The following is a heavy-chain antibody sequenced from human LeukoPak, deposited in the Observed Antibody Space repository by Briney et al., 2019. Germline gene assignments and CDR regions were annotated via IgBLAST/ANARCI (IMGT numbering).Heavy chain of an antibody. V-gene: IGHV4-39*07. Sequence: SETLSLTCSVSGGSITSSNYYWGWIRQPPGEGLEWIGGINYSGNTYYNPSLKSRVTISVDTSKNQFSLKLSSVTAADTAVYYCARAVTSSSSWYKWVNWFDPWGQGTLVTVSS. D-gene: IGHD6-13*01. CDR3: ARAVTSSSSWYKWVNWFDP. J-gene: IGHJ5*02. CDR1: GGSITSSNYY. CDR2: INYSGNT.